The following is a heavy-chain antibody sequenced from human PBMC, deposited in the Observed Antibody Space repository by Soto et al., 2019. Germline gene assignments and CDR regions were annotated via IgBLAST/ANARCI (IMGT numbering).Heavy chain of an antibody. D-gene: IGHD3-10*01. Sequence: QVQLQESGPGLVKPSGTLSLTCAVSSGSISSSNWWSWVRQPPGKGLGWIGEIYHSGSTNYNPSLQSRFTISVDKSKNQFSLKLSSVTAADTAVYYCSGGLLWFGESYYFDYWGQGTLVTVSS. J-gene: IGHJ4*02. CDR3: SGGLLWFGESYYFDY. CDR2: IYHSGST. CDR1: SGSISSSNW. V-gene: IGHV4-4*02.